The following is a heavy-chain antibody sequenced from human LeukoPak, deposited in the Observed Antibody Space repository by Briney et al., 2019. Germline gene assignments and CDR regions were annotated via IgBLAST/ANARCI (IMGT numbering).Heavy chain of an antibody. CDR3: ASGYCSSTSCKGSMVVINHSMDV. Sequence: SVKVSCKASGGTFTSYAISWVRHAPGQGIEWMGGIIPVFGTANYAQKFQGRVTITTDESTSTAYMALSSLRSEDTAVYYCASGYCSSTSCKGSMVVINHSMDVWGKGPTVTVSS. CDR2: IIPVFGTA. V-gene: IGHV1-69*05. CDR1: GGTFTSYA. D-gene: IGHD2-2*01. J-gene: IGHJ6*04.